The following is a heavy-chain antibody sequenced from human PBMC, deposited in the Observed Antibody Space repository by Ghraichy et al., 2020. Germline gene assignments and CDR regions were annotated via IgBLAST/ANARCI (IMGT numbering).Heavy chain of an antibody. Sequence: GESLRLSCAASGFTFSNYHMSWVRQAPGKGLEWVSAISGSGVSTYYADSVKGRFTISRDNSRDTLYLQMNSLRADDTAVYYCAKAPNVYGVSFDYWGQGTLVTVSS. D-gene: IGHD2-8*01. J-gene: IGHJ4*02. V-gene: IGHV3-23*01. CDR3: AKAPNVYGVSFDY. CDR1: GFTFSNYH. CDR2: ISGSGVST.